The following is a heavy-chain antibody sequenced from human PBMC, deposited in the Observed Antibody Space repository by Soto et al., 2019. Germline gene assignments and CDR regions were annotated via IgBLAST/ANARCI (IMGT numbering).Heavy chain of an antibody. V-gene: IGHV1-18*01. J-gene: IGHJ4*02. Sequence: ASVEVSCKXSGYTFTDYGILWLRQAPGQGLEWMGWISIYYGNTDYSQKLQGRVTMTRDISTSTAYMELTSLRSDDTAVYYCAILPSEIYEYDFWGQGTPVTVSS. CDR2: ISIYYGNT. CDR1: GYTFTDYG. CDR3: AILPSEIYEYDF. D-gene: IGHD5-12*01.